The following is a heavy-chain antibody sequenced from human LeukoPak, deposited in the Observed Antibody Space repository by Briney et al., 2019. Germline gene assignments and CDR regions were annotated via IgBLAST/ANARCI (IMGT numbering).Heavy chain of an antibody. D-gene: IGHD3-3*01. CDR2: IKSKTDGGTT. V-gene: IGHV3-15*01. CDR1: GFTFSNAW. Sequence: GGSLRLSCAASGFTFSNAWMSWVRQAPGKGLEWVGRIKSKTDGGTTDYAAPVKGRFTISRDDSKNTLYLQMNSLKTEDTAVYYCTTRQDYDFWSGPMEALHYYYMDVWGKGTTVTVSS. CDR3: TTRQDYDFWSGPMEALHYYYMDV. J-gene: IGHJ6*03.